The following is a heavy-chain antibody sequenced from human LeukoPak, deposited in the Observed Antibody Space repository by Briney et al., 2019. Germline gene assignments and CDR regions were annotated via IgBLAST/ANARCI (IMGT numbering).Heavy chain of an antibody. CDR1: GFTFGDYS. D-gene: IGHD2-15*01. CDR3: TSGPTGYCSGGSCYSGYYYGMDV. J-gene: IGHJ6*02. CDR2: IRSRAYSGTT. Sequence: PGGSLRLSCTASGFTFGDYSMSWVRQAPGKGLEWVGIIRSRAYSGTTEYAAPVKGRFTISRDDIKSIAYLQMNSLKTEDTAVYYCTSGPTGYCSGGSCYSGYYYGMDVWGQGTLVTVSS. V-gene: IGHV3-49*04.